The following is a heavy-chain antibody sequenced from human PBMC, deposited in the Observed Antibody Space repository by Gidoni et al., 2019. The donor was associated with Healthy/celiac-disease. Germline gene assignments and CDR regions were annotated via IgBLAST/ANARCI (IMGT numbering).Heavy chain of an antibody. CDR2: SSSSGSTI. D-gene: IGHD3-3*01. Sequence: QVQLVESGGGLVKPGGSLRLSCAAYGFPLRDYYMSWSRQAPGKGLEWVSYSSSSGSTIYYADSVKGRFTISRDNAKNSLYLQMNSLRAEDTAVYYCAGYHVLATGFGYWGQGTLVTVSS. CDR1: GFPLRDYY. J-gene: IGHJ4*02. CDR3: AGYHVLATGFGY. V-gene: IGHV3-11*01.